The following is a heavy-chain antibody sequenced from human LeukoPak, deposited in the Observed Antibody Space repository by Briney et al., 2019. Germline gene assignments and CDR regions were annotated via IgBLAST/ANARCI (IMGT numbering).Heavy chain of an antibody. CDR2: VDEDGSER. Sequence: PGGSLRLSCAASGFTFSRYWMTWVRQAPGKGLEWVANVDEDGSERFYGDSVKGRFTISRDNAKNSLYLQMNSLRVEDTALYYCVRDQGAAGDYWGQGTLVTVSS. J-gene: IGHJ4*02. V-gene: IGHV3-7*01. CDR3: VRDQGAAGDY. D-gene: IGHD6-13*01. CDR1: GFTFSRYW.